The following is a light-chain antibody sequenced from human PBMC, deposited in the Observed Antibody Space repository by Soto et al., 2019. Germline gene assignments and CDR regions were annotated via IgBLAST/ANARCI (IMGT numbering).Light chain of an antibody. CDR3: SSYSSSSTRLV. V-gene: IGLV2-14*03. CDR2: DVN. Sequence: QSALTQPASVSGSPGQSITISCTGTSSDVGGYNYVSWYQHHPDKAPKLMIYDVNNRPSGVSNRFSGSKSGNTASLTISWRQAEDEAAYYCSSYSSSSTRLVFGGGTKLTVL. J-gene: IGLJ2*01. CDR1: SSDVGGYNY.